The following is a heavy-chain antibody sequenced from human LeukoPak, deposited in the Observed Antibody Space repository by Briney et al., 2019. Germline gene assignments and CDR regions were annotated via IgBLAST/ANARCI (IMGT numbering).Heavy chain of an antibody. D-gene: IGHD6-13*01. Sequence: PSETLSLTCTVSGGSISNYYWSWIRQPAGKGLEWIGRIYSSGSINYNPSLKSRVTMSVDTSKNQFSLKLSSVTAADTAVYYCARETDSSSWYRYFDYWGQGTLVTVSS. CDR2: IYSSGSI. J-gene: IGHJ4*02. V-gene: IGHV4-4*07. CDR1: GGSISNYY. CDR3: ARETDSSSWYRYFDY.